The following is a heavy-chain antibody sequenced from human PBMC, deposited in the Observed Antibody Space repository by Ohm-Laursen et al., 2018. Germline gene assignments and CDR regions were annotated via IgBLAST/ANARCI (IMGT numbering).Heavy chain of an antibody. Sequence: SLRLSCAASGFTFSTYAMTWVRQAPGKGLEWVSSISGTYYTTYYADSVKGRFTISRDNSKNTLYLQMSSLRAEDTAVYYCAKRYQMLYILDAFDIWGQGTMVTVS. CDR2: ISGTYYTT. J-gene: IGHJ3*02. V-gene: IGHV3-23*01. D-gene: IGHD2-2*02. CDR1: GFTFSTYA. CDR3: AKRYQMLYILDAFDI.